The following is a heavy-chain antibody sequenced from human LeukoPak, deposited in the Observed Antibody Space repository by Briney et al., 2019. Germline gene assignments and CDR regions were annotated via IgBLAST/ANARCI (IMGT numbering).Heavy chain of an antibody. Sequence: GGSLRLSCAASGFTFSSSAMSWVRPAPGKGLEWVSAISGSGGSTYYANSVKGRFTISRDNPKNTLYLQMNGLRADDTAGYYCAKVSPLFPASDAFDIWGQGTMVTVSS. CDR1: GFTFSSSA. CDR2: ISGSGGST. CDR3: AKVSPLFPASDAFDI. V-gene: IGHV3-23*01. J-gene: IGHJ3*02. D-gene: IGHD2-2*01.